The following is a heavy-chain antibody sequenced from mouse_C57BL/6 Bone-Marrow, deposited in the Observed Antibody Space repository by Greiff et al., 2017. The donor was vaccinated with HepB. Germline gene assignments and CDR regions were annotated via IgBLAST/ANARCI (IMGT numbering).Heavy chain of an antibody. D-gene: IGHD1-1*01. CDR1: GYTFTSYW. V-gene: IGHV1-69*01. Sequence: QVQLKQPGAELVMPGASVKLSCKASGYTFTSYWMHWVKQRPGQGLEWIGEIDPSDSYTNYNQKFKGKSTLTVDKSSSTAYMQLSSLTSEDSAVYYCARTIYYGSPGWYFDVWGTGTTVTVSS. CDR2: IDPSDSYT. J-gene: IGHJ1*03. CDR3: ARTIYYGSPGWYFDV.